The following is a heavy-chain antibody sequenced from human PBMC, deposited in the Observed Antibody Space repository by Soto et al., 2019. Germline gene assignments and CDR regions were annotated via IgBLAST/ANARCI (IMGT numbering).Heavy chain of an antibody. Sequence: QVQLVQSGAEVKKPGASVKVSCKASGYTFTSYGISWVRQAPGQGLEWMGWISAYNGNTKYAQKLQGRVTMTTDTSTSTAYRELRIVRPDDTAVYYCARAPEIYDYWGQGTLVTVCS. CDR2: ISAYNGNT. CDR3: ARAPEIYDY. J-gene: IGHJ4*02. CDR1: GYTFTSYG. V-gene: IGHV1-18*01.